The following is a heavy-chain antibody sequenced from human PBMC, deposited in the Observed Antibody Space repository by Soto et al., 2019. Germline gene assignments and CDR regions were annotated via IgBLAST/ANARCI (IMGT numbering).Heavy chain of an antibody. J-gene: IGHJ6*02. CDR2: IKQDGSEK. CDR3: ARWGERGYSGYDYYYYYGMDV. CDR1: GFTFSSYW. D-gene: IGHD5-12*01. Sequence: LRLSCAASGFTFSSYWMSWVRQAPGKGLEWVANIKQDGSEKYYVDSVKGRFTISRGNAKNSLYLQMNSLRAEDTAVYYCARWGERGYSGYDYYYYYGMDVWGQGTTVTVSS. V-gene: IGHV3-7*03.